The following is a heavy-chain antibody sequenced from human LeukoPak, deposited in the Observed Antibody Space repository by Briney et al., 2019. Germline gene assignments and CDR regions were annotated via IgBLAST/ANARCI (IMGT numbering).Heavy chain of an antibody. CDR3: AKESAAAGKTH. CDR1: GFTFSSYG. J-gene: IGHJ4*02. CDR2: ISYDGSNK. D-gene: IGHD6-13*01. Sequence: GGSLRLSCAASGFTFSSYGMHWVRQAPGKGLEWVAVISYDGSNKYYADSVKGRFTISRDNSKNTLYLQMNSLRAEDTAVYYCAKESAAAGKTHRGQGTLVTVSS. V-gene: IGHV3-30*18.